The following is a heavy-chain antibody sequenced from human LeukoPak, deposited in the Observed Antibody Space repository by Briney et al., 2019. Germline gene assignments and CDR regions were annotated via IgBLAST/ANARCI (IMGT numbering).Heavy chain of an antibody. CDR1: GGSISSYY. J-gene: IGHJ4*02. CDR3: ARRRGVTGYFDY. D-gene: IGHD3-9*01. V-gene: IGHV4-59*01. Sequence: SETLSLTCTVSGGSISSYYWNWIRQPPGKGLEWIAYIYYTGSTNYNPSLKSRVTISVDTSKNQFSLKLSSVTAADTAVYYCARRRGVTGYFDYWGQGTLVTVSS. CDR2: IYYTGST.